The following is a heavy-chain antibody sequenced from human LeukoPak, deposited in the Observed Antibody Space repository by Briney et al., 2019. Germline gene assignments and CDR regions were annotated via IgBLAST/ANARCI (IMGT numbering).Heavy chain of an antibody. J-gene: IGHJ3*02. V-gene: IGHV3-23*01. Sequence: HSGGSLRLSCAASGFTFSSYAMSWVRQAPGKGLEWVSAISGSGGSTYYADSVKGRFTISRDNSENTLYLQMKTLRAEDTAVNYCGKVFSGGGGGDAFDIWGQGTMVTVSS. D-gene: IGHD3-10*01. CDR2: ISGSGGST. CDR1: GFTFSSYA. CDR3: GKVFSGGGGGDAFDI.